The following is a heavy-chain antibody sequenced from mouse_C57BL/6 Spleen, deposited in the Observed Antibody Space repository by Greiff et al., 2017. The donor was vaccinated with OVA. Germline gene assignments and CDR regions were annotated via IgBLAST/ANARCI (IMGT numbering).Heavy chain of an antibody. D-gene: IGHD1-1*01. CDR2: IDPEDGDT. CDR1: GFNIKDYY. CDR3: TRYYYGSSYDAY. V-gene: IGHV14-1*01. J-gene: IGHJ3*01. Sequence: EVQVVESGAELVRPGASVKLSCTASGFNIKDYYMHWVKQRPEQGLEWIGRIDPEDGDTEYAPKFQGKATMTADTSSNTAYLQLSSLTSEDTAVYYCTRYYYGSSYDAYWGQGTLVTVSA.